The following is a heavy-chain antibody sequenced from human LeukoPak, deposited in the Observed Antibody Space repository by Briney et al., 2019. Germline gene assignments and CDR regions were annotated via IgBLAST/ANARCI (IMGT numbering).Heavy chain of an antibody. V-gene: IGHV1-69*04. J-gene: IGHJ6*03. CDR2: IIPILGIA. CDR1: GGTFSSYT. D-gene: IGHD2-8*01. Sequence: SVKVSCKASGGTFSSYTISWVRQAPGQGLEWMGRIIPILGIANYAQKLQGRVTMTTDTSTSTAYMEVRSLRSDDTAVYYCARDPSNTGGYHFYMDVWGKGTTFTVSS. CDR3: ARDPSNTGGYHFYMDV.